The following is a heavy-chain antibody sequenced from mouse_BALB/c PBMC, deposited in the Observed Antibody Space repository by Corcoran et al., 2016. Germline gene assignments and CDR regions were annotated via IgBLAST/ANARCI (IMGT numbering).Heavy chain of an antibody. D-gene: IGHD1-2*01. CDR3: ARKGLTTATYYAMDY. CDR2: INPYIGGT. V-gene: IGHV1-18*01. J-gene: IGHJ4*01. CDR1: GYSFTGYT. Sequence: EVQLQQSGPELVKPGASMKISCKASGYSFTGYTMNWVKQSHGKNLEWIGLINPYIGGTSYNQKFKGKATLTIDKSSITAYMEILSLTSEDSAVYYCARKGLTTATYYAMDYWGQGTSVTVSS.